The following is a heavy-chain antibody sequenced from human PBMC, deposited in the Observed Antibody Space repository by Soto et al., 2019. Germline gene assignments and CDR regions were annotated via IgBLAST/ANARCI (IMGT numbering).Heavy chain of an antibody. CDR3: ARLGPLSRGYCSGGRCYPGVNWFDP. D-gene: IGHD2-15*01. CDR1: GGSISSRSYH. Sequence: SETQSLTCTVSGGSISSRSYHWGWIRQPPGKGLEWIGSIYYSGSTYYNPSLKSRVTISVDTSKNQFSLKLSSVTAADTAVYYCARLGPLSRGYCSGGRCYPGVNWFDPWGQGTLVPVSS. V-gene: IGHV4-39*01. CDR2: IYYSGST. J-gene: IGHJ5*02.